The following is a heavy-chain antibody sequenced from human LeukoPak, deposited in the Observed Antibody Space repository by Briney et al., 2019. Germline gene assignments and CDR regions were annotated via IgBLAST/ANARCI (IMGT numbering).Heavy chain of an antibody. V-gene: IGHV3-7*03. CDR2: IKQDGSEK. CDR3: ARAVAAAAVYYFDY. CDR1: GFPFSTCA. J-gene: IGHJ4*02. D-gene: IGHD6-13*01. Sequence: GGSLRLSCAASGFPFSTCARSWVRQAPGKGLEWVANIKQDGSEKYYVDSVKGRFTISRDNAKNSLYLQMNSLRAEDTAVYYCARAVAAAAVYYFDYWGQGTLVTVSS.